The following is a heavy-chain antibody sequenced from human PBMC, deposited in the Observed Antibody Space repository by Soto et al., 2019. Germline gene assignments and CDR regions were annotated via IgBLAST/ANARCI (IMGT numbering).Heavy chain of an antibody. Sequence: GGSLRLSCAASGLTFNRYWMHWVRHATGKGLVWVSHINTDGSNTNYADSVKGRFTISRDNAKSTLFLQMNGLRDEDTAVYYCAREFCSGGNCYTYYFDPWGQGIPVT. CDR1: GLTFNRYW. V-gene: IGHV3-74*01. CDR2: INTDGSNT. CDR3: AREFCSGGNCYTYYFDP. J-gene: IGHJ5*02. D-gene: IGHD2-15*01.